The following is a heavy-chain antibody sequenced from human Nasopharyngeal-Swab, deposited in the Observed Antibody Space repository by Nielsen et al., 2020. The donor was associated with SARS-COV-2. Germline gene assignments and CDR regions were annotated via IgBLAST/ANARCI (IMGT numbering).Heavy chain of an antibody. CDR1: GFTVSSNY. J-gene: IGHJ4*02. CDR3: ARGGRYDYVWGSYRLDY. Sequence: GESLKISCAASGFTVSSNYMSWVRQAPGKGLEWVSVIYSGGSTYYADSVKGRFTISRDNAKNSLYLQMNSLRAEDMAVYYCARGGRYDYVWGSYRLDYWGQGTLVTVSS. V-gene: IGHV3-53*01. CDR2: IYSGGST. D-gene: IGHD3-16*02.